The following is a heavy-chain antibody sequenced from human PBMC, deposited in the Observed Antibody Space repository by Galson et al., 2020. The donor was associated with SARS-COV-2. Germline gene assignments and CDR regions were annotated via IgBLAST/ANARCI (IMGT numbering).Heavy chain of an antibody. D-gene: IGHD3-22*01. J-gene: IGHJ1*01. Sequence: GKSLKISCAAPGLRFRSFGMHWVRQAPGKGLEWVAVIWYDGSNKYYADSVKGRFIISRDNSKNTLYLQMNSLRAEDTALYYCARARDYDSGGVSFDHWGQGTLVSVSS. CDR1: GLRFRSFG. CDR3: ARARDYDSGGVSFDH. V-gene: IGHV3-33*01. CDR2: IWYDGSNK.